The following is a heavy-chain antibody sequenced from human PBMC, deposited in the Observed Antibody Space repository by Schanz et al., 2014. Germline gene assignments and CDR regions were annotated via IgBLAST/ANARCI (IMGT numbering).Heavy chain of an antibody. J-gene: IGHJ6*02. V-gene: IGHV4-39*01. CDR2: IYYSGST. Sequence: QLQLQESGPGLVKPSETLSLTCTVSGGSISSSSYYWGWIRQPPGKGLEWIGSIYYSGSTYYNPSRKGGSTIPVDTSKTQFSLKGSSVTAADTAVYYCARHSGYYYYYGMDVWGQGTTVTVSS. CDR1: GGSISSSSYY. CDR3: ARHSGYYYYYGMDV.